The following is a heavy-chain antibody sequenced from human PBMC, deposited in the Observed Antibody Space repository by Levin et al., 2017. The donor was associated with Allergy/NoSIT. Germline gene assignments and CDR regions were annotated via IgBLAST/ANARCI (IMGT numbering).Heavy chain of an antibody. V-gene: IGHV3-53*01. J-gene: IGHJ4*02. Sequence: GGSLRLSCAASGFTVSSNYMSWVRQAPGKGLEWVSVIYSGGSTYYADSVKGRFTISRDNSKNTLYLQMNSLRAEDTAVYYCARVGNSALQGYFDYWGQGTLVTVSS. CDR1: GFTVSSNY. D-gene: IGHD1-26*01. CDR2: IYSGGST. CDR3: ARVGNSALQGYFDY.